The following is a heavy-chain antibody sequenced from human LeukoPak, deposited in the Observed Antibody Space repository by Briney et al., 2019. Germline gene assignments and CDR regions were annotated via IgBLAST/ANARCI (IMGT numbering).Heavy chain of an antibody. V-gene: IGHV4-34*01. Sequence: SETLSLTCAVYGASFSGYYWSWVRQPPGKGLEWIGEINQSGSTKYNPSLKSRVTISLDTSKNQFSVTLTSVTAADTAVYYCARYPEREKWLSTWGQGTLVTVSS. J-gene: IGHJ5*02. CDR3: ARYPEREKWLST. CDR1: GASFSGYY. CDR2: INQSGST. D-gene: IGHD5-12*01.